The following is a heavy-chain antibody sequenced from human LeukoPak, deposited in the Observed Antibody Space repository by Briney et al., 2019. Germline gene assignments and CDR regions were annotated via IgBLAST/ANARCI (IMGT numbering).Heavy chain of an antibody. D-gene: IGHD1-26*01. CDR3: ARAHIVGATVDY. CDR1: VGSISSGDYY. Sequence: SETLFLTCTVSVGSISSGDYYWSWIRQPPGKGLEWIGYIYFSGSTYYNPSLKSRLTMSIDTSKNQFSLRLNSVAAADTAVYFCARAHIVGATVDYWGQGTLVTVSS. J-gene: IGHJ4*02. CDR2: IYFSGST. V-gene: IGHV4-30-4*01.